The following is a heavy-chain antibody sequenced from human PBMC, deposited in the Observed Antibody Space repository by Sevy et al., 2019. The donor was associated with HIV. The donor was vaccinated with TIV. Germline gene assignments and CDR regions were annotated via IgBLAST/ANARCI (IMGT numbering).Heavy chain of an antibody. Sequence: GGSLRLSCVGSGFTFRNFGVHWLRQAPGKGLEWLSVVSYDGSSEYYVDSVKGRFIVCRDNSKDTLYLQMNSLRTEDTAVYYCARGGSGDYYYYGVDVWGQGTTVTVSS. CDR3: ARGGSGDYYYYGVDV. D-gene: IGHD3-10*01. CDR1: GFTFRNFG. CDR2: VSYDGSSE. V-gene: IGHV3-30*03. J-gene: IGHJ6*02.